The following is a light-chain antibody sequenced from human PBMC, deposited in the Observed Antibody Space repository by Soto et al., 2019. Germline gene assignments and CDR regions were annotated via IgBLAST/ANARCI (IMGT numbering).Light chain of an antibody. V-gene: IGLV2-14*01. CDR1: SSDIGGYDF. CDR3: TSYASSSTHVV. CDR2: DVN. J-gene: IGLJ2*01. Sequence: QSALTQPASVSGSPGQSITLSCTGTSSDIGGYDFVSWYQRYPGKAPKLIIYDVNNRPSGVSNRFSGSKSSNTASLTISGLQAEDEADYYCTSYASSSTHVVFGGGTKLTVL.